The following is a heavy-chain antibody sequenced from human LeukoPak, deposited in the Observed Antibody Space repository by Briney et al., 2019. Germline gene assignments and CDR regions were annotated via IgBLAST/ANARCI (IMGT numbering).Heavy chain of an antibody. CDR1: GFTFSSYG. J-gene: IGHJ5*02. Sequence: GGSLRLSCAASGFTFSSYGMHWVRQAPGKGLEWVAFIRYDGSNKYYADSVKGRFTISRDNSKNTLYLQMNSLRAEDTAVYYCAKDEFRIVGATGWFDRWGQGTLVTVSS. CDR2: IRYDGSNK. CDR3: AKDEFRIVGATGWFDR. D-gene: IGHD1-26*01. V-gene: IGHV3-30*02.